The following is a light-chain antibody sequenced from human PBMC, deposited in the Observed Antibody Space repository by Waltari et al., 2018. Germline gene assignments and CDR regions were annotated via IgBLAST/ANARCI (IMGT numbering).Light chain of an antibody. J-gene: IGLJ3*02. CDR1: ILGNKY. CDR2: QDT. CDR3: QALGTAAWV. V-gene: IGLV3-1*01. Sequence: SYELTQPPSVSVSPGQTASITCSGDILGNKYASWYQQKPGQSPLLAVYQDTKRPSGIPERFSGSKSGNAATLTISGTQAMDEADYYCQALGTAAWVFGGGTKLTVL.